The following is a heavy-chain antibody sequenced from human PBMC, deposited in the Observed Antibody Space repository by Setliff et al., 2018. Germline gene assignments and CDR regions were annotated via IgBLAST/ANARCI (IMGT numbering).Heavy chain of an antibody. Sequence: SETLSLTCAVSGFSISSGYYWGWIRQPPGKGLEWIVNIHHSGKAYYNPSLKSRVTMSVDTSKNHVSLKLSSVTAADTAVYSCARAHPWSPPNDNSGYPGWFDPWGQGTLVTVS. J-gene: IGHJ5*02. V-gene: IGHV4-38-2*01. CDR1: GFSISSGYY. CDR2: IHHSGKA. CDR3: ARAHPWSPPNDNSGYPGWFDP. D-gene: IGHD3-22*01.